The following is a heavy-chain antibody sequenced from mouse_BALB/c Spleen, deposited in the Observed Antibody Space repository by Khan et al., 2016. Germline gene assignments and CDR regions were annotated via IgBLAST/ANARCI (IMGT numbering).Heavy chain of an antibody. V-gene: IGHV3-8*02. CDR2: ISHSGST. CDR3: VRYDGSSYVRGMDY. Sequence: VQLKESGPSLVKLSQTLSLTCSVSGDSITSGYWNWIRKFPGNKLEYMGYISHSGSTYYNPSLKSRISITRDTSKNQYYLQLSSVTTEETATYYCVRYDGSSYVRGMDYWGQGTSVTVSS. J-gene: IGHJ4*01. CDR1: GDSITSGY. D-gene: IGHD1-1*01.